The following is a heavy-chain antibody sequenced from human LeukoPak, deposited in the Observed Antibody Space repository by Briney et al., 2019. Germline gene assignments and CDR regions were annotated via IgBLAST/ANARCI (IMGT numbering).Heavy chain of an antibody. V-gene: IGHV4-59*01. CDR2: IYYSGST. J-gene: IGHJ4*02. D-gene: IGHD2-15*01. CDR3: ARVYCSGGSCYADY. CDR1: GGSISSYY. Sequence: SETLSLTCTVSGGSISSYYWSWIRQPPGKGLEWIGYIYYSGSTNYNPSLKSRVTISVDTSKNQFSLKLSSVTAADTAVYYCARVYCSGGSCYADYWGQGTLVTVSS.